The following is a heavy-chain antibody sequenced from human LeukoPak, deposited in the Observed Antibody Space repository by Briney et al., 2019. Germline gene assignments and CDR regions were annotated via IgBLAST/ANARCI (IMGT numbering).Heavy chain of an antibody. D-gene: IGHD3-10*01. Sequence: SETLSLTCAVYGGSFSGYYWSWIRQPPGKGLEWIGEINHSGSTNYNPSLKSRVTISLDTSQNQFSLKLTSVTPADTAVYYCAKTAKYYYGSETYYFFEYWGQGTLVTVSS. J-gene: IGHJ4*02. CDR3: AKTAKYYYGSETYYFFEY. CDR1: GGSFSGYY. CDR2: INHSGST. V-gene: IGHV4-34*01.